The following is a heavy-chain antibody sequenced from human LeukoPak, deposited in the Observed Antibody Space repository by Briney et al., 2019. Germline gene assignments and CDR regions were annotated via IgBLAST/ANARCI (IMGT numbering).Heavy chain of an antibody. CDR3: ARTYCGGDCRGYYSSYCIDV. D-gene: IGHD2-21*02. J-gene: IGHJ6*03. Sequence: MPSETLSLTCTVSGGSISSGCYCWNWIRPPAGKGLEWIGRIYTSGSTNYTPSLKSPITISMDTTKNQFSLKLSSVTAADTAVYYCARTYCGGDCRGYYSSYCIDVWGKGTTVTISS. CDR1: GGSISSGCYC. CDR2: IYTSGST. V-gene: IGHV4-61*02.